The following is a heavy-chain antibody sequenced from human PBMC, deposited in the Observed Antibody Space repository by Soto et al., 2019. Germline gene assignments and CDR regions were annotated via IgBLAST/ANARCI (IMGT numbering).Heavy chain of an antibody. D-gene: IGHD6-19*01. CDR2: IDSNNGNT. CDR1: GYTFTSYG. V-gene: IGHV1-18*01. J-gene: IGHJ5*02. CDR3: GRGHKNSSGGDLLRNWFKP. Sequence: ASVKVSCKASGYTFTSYGISWVRQDPGQGLEWMKCIDSNNGNTNYAQILQDKVTMTKDKATSKVYMELRSVRSDDTAVYYSGRGHKNSSGGDLLRNWFKPWGQGNLVTVS.